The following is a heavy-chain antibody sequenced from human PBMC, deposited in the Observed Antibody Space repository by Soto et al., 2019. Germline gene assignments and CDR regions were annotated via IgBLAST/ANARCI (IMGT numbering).Heavy chain of an antibody. J-gene: IGHJ2*01. D-gene: IGHD6-6*01. CDR1: GFTFSSYS. V-gene: IGHV3-48*02. Sequence: EVQLVESGGGLVQPGGSLRLSCAASGFTFSSYSMNWVRQAPGKGLEWVSYISSSSSTIYYADSVKGRFTISRDNAKNSLYLQLNRLRDEDTAVYYCARDDVEYSSSSYSFWYFALWGRGTLVTVSS. CDR3: ARDDVEYSSSSYSFWYFAL. CDR2: ISSSSSTI.